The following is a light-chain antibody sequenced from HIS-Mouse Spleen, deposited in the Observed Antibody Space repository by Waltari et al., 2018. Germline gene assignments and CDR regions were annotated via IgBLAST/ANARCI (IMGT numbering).Light chain of an antibody. V-gene: IGLV2-11*01. CDR2: DVS. CDR3: CSDAGSYTWV. Sequence: QSALTQPRSVSGSPGQSVTISCTGTSSDVGGYNYVSWYQQHPGKAPKLMIYDVSTRPSRVPDRFSGSKSGNTASLTISGLQSEDEADYYCCSDAGSYTWVFCGGTKLTVL. CDR1: SSDVGGYNY. J-gene: IGLJ3*02.